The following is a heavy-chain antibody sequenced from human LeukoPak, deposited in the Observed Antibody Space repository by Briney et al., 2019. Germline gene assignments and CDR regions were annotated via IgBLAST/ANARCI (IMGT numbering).Heavy chain of an antibody. Sequence: ASVKVSCKASGGTFSSYAISWVRQAPGQRLEWMGWINAGNDNTKYSQKFQDRVTITRDTSASTAYMELSSLRSEDTAVYYCASSRGYDVGGCFDYWGQGTLVTVSS. CDR2: INAGNDNT. CDR1: GGTFSSYA. V-gene: IGHV1-3*01. D-gene: IGHD5-12*01. CDR3: ASSRGYDVGGCFDY. J-gene: IGHJ4*02.